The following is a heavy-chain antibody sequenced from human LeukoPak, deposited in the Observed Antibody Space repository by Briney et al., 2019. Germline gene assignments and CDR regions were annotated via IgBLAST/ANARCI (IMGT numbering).Heavy chain of an antibody. J-gene: IGHJ4*02. Sequence: GRSLRLSCAASGFTVSSNYMSWVRPAPGKGLEWVSVVYSGGSTYYADSVKGRFTISRDNSPNTLYLQMNSLRAEDTAVYYCARDGPRAGRGVIFENWGQGTLVTVSS. CDR1: GFTVSSNY. CDR3: ARDGPRAGRGVIFEN. CDR2: VYSGGST. D-gene: IGHD3-10*01. V-gene: IGHV3-66*01.